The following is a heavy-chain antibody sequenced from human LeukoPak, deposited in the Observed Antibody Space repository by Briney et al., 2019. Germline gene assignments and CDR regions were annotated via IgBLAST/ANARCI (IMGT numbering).Heavy chain of an antibody. Sequence: ASVKFSCKASELSFTNNQTDWWRQAPGQGLEWMGIINPRGGSTKYAQKFQGRVTMTTDTSTSTAYTEESSPRSDYSAVLYCTRVAPSEDYWGQGTLVTVSS. D-gene: IGHD2-2*01. CDR3: TRVAPSEDY. CDR2: INPRGGST. V-gene: IGHV1-46*01. J-gene: IGHJ4*02. CDR1: ELSFTNNQ.